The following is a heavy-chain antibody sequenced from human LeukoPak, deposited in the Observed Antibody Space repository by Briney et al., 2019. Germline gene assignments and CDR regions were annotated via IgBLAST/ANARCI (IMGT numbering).Heavy chain of an antibody. D-gene: IGHD5-24*01. V-gene: IGHV3-20*04. CDR2: INWNGGST. CDR3: ARGDGYNWYYFDY. CDR1: GFTFDDYG. Sequence: RAGGSLRLSCAASGFTFDDYGMSWVRQAPGKGLEWVSGINWNGGSTGYADSVKGRFTISRDNAKNFLYLQMNSLRAEDTALYYCARGDGYNWYYFDYWGQGTLVTVSS. J-gene: IGHJ4*02.